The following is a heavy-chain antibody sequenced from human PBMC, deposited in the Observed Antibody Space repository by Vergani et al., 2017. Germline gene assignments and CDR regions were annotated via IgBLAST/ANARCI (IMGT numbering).Heavy chain of an antibody. Sequence: QLQLQESGPGLVKPSETLSLTCTVSGGSISSSSYYWSWIRQPPGKGLEWIGYIYYSGSTNYNPSLKSRVTISVDTSKNQFSLKLSSVTAADTAVYYCARYDYGDYAVDYWGQGTLVTVSS. CDR2: IYYSGST. V-gene: IGHV4-61*01. D-gene: IGHD4-17*01. J-gene: IGHJ4*02. CDR3: ARYDYGDYAVDY. CDR1: GGSISSSSYY.